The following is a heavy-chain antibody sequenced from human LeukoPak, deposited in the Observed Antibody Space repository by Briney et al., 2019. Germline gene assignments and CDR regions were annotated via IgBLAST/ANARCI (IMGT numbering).Heavy chain of an antibody. CDR3: ARLSPKWLPTGGLAY. CDR1: GGSLSSSSYY. V-gene: IGHV4-39*01. Sequence: SETLSLTCTVSGGSLSSSSYYWGWIRQPPGKGLEWIGSIYYSGSTYYNPSLKSRVTISVDTSKNQFSLKLSSVTAADTAVYYCARLSPKWLPTGGLAYWGQGTLVTVSS. CDR2: IYYSGST. J-gene: IGHJ4*02. D-gene: IGHD3-22*01.